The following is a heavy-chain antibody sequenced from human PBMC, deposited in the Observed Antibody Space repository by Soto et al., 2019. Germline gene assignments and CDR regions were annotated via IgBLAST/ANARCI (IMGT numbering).Heavy chain of an antibody. D-gene: IGHD1-1*01. CDR1: GGSIGSCGYY. CDR2: IYSNGNT. CDR3: ARARLTIQQGFDI. V-gene: IGHV4-31*11. J-gene: IGHJ3*02. Sequence: TLSLTCAVSGGSIGSCGYYWSWIRQDPGKGLEWLGYIYSNGNTYYNPSLKSRLVISSDTSQNLFSLRLSSVTAAETDMYFCARARLTIQQGFDIWGQGTTVTVS.